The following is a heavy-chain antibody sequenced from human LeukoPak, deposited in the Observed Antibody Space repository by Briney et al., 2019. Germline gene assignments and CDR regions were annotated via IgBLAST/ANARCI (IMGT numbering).Heavy chain of an antibody. J-gene: IGHJ3*02. Sequence: PSETLSLTCAVSDYSISSGYYWGWIRQPPGKGLEWIGSIYHSGSTYYNPSLKSRVTISVDTSKNQFSLKLSSVTAADTAVYYCARYYDFWSGYHRQGDAFDIWGQGTMVTVSS. CDR3: ARYYDFWSGYHRQGDAFDI. CDR2: IYHSGST. D-gene: IGHD3-3*01. CDR1: DYSISSGYY. V-gene: IGHV4-38-2*01.